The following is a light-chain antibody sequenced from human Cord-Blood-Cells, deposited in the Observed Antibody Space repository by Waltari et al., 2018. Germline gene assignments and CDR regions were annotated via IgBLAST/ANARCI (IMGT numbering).Light chain of an antibody. V-gene: IGKV1-9*01. CDR3: QQLNSYPRT. CDR2: AAS. Sequence: DIQLTQSPSFLSASVGARVTITCRASQGISSYLAWYQQKPGKAPKLLIYAASTLQSGVPSRFSGSGSGTEFTLTINSLQPEDFATYYCQQLNSYPRTFGQGTKVEIK. CDR1: QGISSY. J-gene: IGKJ1*01.